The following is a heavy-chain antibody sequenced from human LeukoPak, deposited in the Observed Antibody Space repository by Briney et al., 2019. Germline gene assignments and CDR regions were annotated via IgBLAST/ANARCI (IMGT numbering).Heavy chain of an antibody. CDR2: ISSSSSYI. CDR1: GFTFSTYS. J-gene: IGHJ2*01. D-gene: IGHD3-10*01. CDR3: ARGDYPGVIQDL. V-gene: IGHV3-21*01. Sequence: KPGGSLRLSCAASGFTFSTYSMNWVRQAPGKGLEWVSSISSSSSYIYYADSVKGRFTISRDNAKNSLCLQMNSLRAEDTAVYHCARGDYPGVIQDLWGRGTLVTVSS.